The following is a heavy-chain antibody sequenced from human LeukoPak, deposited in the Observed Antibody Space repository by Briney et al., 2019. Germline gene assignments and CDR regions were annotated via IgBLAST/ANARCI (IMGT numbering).Heavy chain of an antibody. CDR2: ISPNSGGT. Sequence: ASVKVSCKASGYTFTSYGISWVRQAPGQGLEWMGRISPNSGGTNHAQKFRGRLTVTRDTSISTAYMELSSLRSDDTAVYYCAKNRAGDYADYWGQGTLVTVSS. CDR1: GYTFTSYG. V-gene: IGHV1-2*06. J-gene: IGHJ4*02. CDR3: AKNRAGDYADY. D-gene: IGHD4-17*01.